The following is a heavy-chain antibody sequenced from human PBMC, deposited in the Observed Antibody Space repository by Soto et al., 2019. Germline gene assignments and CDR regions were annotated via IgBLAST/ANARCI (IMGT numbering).Heavy chain of an antibody. CDR2: IYYSGST. D-gene: IGHD1-7*01. Sequence: QVQLQESGPGLVKPSETLSLTCTVSGGSISSYYWSWIRQPPGKGLEWIEYIYYSGSTNYNPSLKSRLTISVETSKNQFSLKLSSVTAADTAVDYCARFDNWNYAWFAPWGQGTLVTVSS. V-gene: IGHV4-59*01. CDR3: ARFDNWNYAWFAP. J-gene: IGHJ5*02. CDR1: GGSISSYY.